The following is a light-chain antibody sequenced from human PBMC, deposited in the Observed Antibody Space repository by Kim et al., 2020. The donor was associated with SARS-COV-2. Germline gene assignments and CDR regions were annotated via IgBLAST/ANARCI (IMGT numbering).Light chain of an antibody. CDR1: QGIYRTY. CDR2: GAF. J-gene: IGKJ1*01. Sequence: SHRERATLCGKASQGIYRTYLAWYPQIPGQPPRLLIYGAFSRATGIPGRFSGSGSGTDFTLTISRLEPEDFAVYYCHQYDSSPPTFGQGTKVDIK. CDR3: HQYDSSPPT. V-gene: IGKV3-20*01.